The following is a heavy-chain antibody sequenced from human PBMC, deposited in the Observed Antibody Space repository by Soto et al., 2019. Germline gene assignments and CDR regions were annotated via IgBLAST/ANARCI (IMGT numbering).Heavy chain of an antibody. J-gene: IGHJ6*02. CDR2: INHSGST. D-gene: IGHD6-13*01. CDR1: GGSFSCYY. Sequence: PSETLSLTCAVYGGSFSCYYWSWIRQPPGKGLEWIGEINHSGSTNYNPSLKSRVTISVDTSKNQFSLKLSSVTAADTAVYYCARVAAAGKYYYYYYGMDVWGQGTTVTVSS. V-gene: IGHV4-34*01. CDR3: ARVAAAGKYYYYYYGMDV.